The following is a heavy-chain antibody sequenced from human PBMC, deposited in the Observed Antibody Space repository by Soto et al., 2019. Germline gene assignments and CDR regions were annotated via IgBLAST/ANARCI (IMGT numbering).Heavy chain of an antibody. CDR2: IYYSGTA. CDR1: GGSISSSSYY. D-gene: IGHD4-17*01. J-gene: IGHJ3*02. Sequence: QLQLQESGPGLVKPSETLSLTCTVSGGSISSSSYYWGWIRQPPGKGLEWIGSIYYSGTAHYTPSLKSRLTRSVDTSKNQFSLNLSAVTAADTAVYYCARRATTVTYDAFDIWGQGTMVTVSS. V-gene: IGHV4-39*01. CDR3: ARRATTVTYDAFDI.